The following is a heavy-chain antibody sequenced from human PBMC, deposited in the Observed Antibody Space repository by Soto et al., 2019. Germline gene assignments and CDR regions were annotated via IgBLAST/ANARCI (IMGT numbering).Heavy chain of an antibody. CDR1: GFSFRDAW. CDR2: IKGRAAGGAI. J-gene: IGHJ3*01. V-gene: IGHV3-15*07. CDR3: TTDGSFGGVVVAFHL. D-gene: IGHD3-10*01. Sequence: EVQMVESGGGLVKPGGSLRLSCAASGFSFRDAWMNWVRQAPGKGLEWVGRIKGRAAGGAIDYAAPVKGRFTISRDDSEDTLYLQINSRKTEDTAMYYCTTDGSFGGVVVAFHLWGQGTMLSVSS.